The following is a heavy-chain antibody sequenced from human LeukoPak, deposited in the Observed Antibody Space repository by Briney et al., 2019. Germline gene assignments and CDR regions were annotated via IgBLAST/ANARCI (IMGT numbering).Heavy chain of an antibody. CDR3: ARGRWLQFGSWRYFDL. CDR1: GFTFSSYD. V-gene: IGHV3-13*01. Sequence: PGGSLRLSCAASGFTFSSYDMHWVRQATGKGLEWVSAIGTAGDTYYPGSVKGRFTISRENAKNSLYLQMNSLRAGDTAAYYCARGRWLQFGSWRYFDLWGRGTLVTVSS. CDR2: IGTAGDT. D-gene: IGHD5-24*01. J-gene: IGHJ2*01.